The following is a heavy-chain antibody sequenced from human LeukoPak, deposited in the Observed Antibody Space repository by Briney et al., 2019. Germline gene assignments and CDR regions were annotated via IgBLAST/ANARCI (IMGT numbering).Heavy chain of an antibody. D-gene: IGHD3-3*01. Sequence: SETLSLTCTVSGDSVSSTGYYWAWIRQPQGKGLEWIGSFYYTGTTYYSPSLNSRVSMSVDASKNQISLKLMSVTAADTAVYYCAREVGSGYPYYFDYWGQGTLVTVSS. J-gene: IGHJ4*02. V-gene: IGHV4-39*02. CDR3: AREVGSGYPYYFDY. CDR2: FYYTGTT. CDR1: GDSVSSTGYY.